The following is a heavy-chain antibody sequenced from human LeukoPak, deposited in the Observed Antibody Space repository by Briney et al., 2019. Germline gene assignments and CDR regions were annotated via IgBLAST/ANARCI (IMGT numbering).Heavy chain of an antibody. Sequence: GGSLRLSCAASGFTFSSYAMHWVRQAPGKGLEWVAVISYDGSNKYYADSVKGRFTISRDNSKNTLYLQMNSLRAEDTAVYYCARPSIVGATRDGAFDIWGQGTMVTVSS. J-gene: IGHJ3*02. CDR2: ISYDGSNK. CDR1: GFTFSSYA. V-gene: IGHV3-30-3*01. D-gene: IGHD1-26*01. CDR3: ARPSIVGATRDGAFDI.